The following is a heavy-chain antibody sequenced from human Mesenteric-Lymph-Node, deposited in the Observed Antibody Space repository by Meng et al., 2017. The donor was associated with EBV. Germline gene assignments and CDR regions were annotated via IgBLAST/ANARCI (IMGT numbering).Heavy chain of an antibody. J-gene: IGHJ4*02. Sequence: QRAGSGGGVVQPGRSLILSFAASGFDFSSHAMHLLRQAPGKGPEWVALLSFDGSESYAESVKGRFTISRDNSKNTLYLQMNSLRREDTAVYYCVRPGRGSPFDYWGQGTLVTVSS. V-gene: IGHV3-30-3*01. CDR3: VRPGRGSPFDY. D-gene: IGHD2-15*01. CDR1: GFDFSSHA. CDR2: LSFDGSE.